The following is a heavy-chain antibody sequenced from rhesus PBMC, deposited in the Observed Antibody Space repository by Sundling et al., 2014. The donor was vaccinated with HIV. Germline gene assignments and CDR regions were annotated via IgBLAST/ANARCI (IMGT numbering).Heavy chain of an antibody. CDR3: ARAKGWNYPFDS. V-gene: IGHV4-80*01. CDR2: INGNSGST. J-gene: IGHJ4*01. Sequence: QVQVQESGPGLVKPSETLSLTCSVSVASITSYWWTWIRQPPGKGLEWIGEINGNSGSTNYNPSLQSRVTISTDTSKNQFSLKLSSVTDADTAVYFCARAKGWNYPFDSWGQGVLVTVSS. D-gene: IGHD1-1*01. CDR1: VASITSYW.